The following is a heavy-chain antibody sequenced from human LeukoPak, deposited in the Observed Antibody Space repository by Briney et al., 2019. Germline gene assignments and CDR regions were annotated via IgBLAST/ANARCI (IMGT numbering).Heavy chain of an antibody. V-gene: IGHV3-66*01. J-gene: IGHJ4*02. D-gene: IGHD3-3*01. CDR1: GFTVSSNY. CDR2: IYSGGST. Sequence: GGSLRLSCAASGFTVSSNYMSWVRQAPGKGLEWVSVIYSGGSTCYADSVKGRFTISRDNSKNTLYLQMNSLRAEDTAVYYCARALTRSGYFDYWGQGTLVTVSS. CDR3: ARALTRSGYFDY.